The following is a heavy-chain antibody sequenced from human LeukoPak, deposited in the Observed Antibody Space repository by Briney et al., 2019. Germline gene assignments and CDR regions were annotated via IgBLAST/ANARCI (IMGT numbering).Heavy chain of an antibody. V-gene: IGHV1-46*01. J-gene: IGHJ4*02. CDR3: ARLTSSSWYNCFDY. CDR1: GYTFTDYY. CDR2: INPRDASA. D-gene: IGHD6-13*01. Sequence: ASVKVSCKASGYTFTDYYIHWVRHAPGQGPEWMGVINPRDASATYAENFQGRVTLTSDTSTSTVYMELSGLKSEDTAVFYRARLTSSSWYNCFDYWGQGTLVTVSS.